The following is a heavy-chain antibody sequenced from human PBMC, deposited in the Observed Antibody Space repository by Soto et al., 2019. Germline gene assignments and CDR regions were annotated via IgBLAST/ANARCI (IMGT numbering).Heavy chain of an antibody. CDR3: AKKLLPSIAAGPLDFDY. CDR1: GFTFSSYA. Sequence: GRSLRLSYAASGFTFSSYAVSWIRQAQGKGLEWVSAISGSGGSTYYADSVKGRFTISRDNSKNTLYLQMNSLRAEDTAVYYCAKKLLPSIAAGPLDFDYWGQGTLVTVSS. J-gene: IGHJ4*02. CDR2: ISGSGGST. V-gene: IGHV3-23*01. D-gene: IGHD6-6*01.